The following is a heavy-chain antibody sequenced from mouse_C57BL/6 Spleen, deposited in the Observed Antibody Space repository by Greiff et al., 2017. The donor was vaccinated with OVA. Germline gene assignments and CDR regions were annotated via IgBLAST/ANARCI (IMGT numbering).Heavy chain of an antibody. CDR2: IDPETGGT. J-gene: IGHJ2*01. CDR3: TRWGDY. CDR1: GYTFTDYE. V-gene: IGHV1-15*01. Sequence: LQESGAELVRPGASVTLSCKASGYTFTDYEMHWVKQTPVHGLEWIGAIDPETGGTAYNQKFKGKAILTADKSSSTAYMELRSLTSEDSAVYYCTRWGDYWGQGTTLTVSS.